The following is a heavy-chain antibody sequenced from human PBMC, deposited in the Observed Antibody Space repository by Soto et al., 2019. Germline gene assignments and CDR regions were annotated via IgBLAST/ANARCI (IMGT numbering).Heavy chain of an antibody. CDR3: ARVGPSQRGYSGWEGAFDI. CDR2: IGTAGDT. Sequence: GGSLRLSCAASGFTFSSYDMHWVRQATGKGLEWVSAIGTAGDTYYPGSVKGRFTISRENAKNSLYLQMNSLRAEDTAVYYCARVGPSQRGYSGWEGAFDIWGQGTMVTVSS. CDR1: GFTFSSYD. V-gene: IGHV3-13*01. D-gene: IGHD5-12*01. J-gene: IGHJ3*02.